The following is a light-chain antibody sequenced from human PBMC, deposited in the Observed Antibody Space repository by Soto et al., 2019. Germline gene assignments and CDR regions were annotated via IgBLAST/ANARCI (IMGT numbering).Light chain of an antibody. CDR1: ETISHY. V-gene: IGKV1-39*01. CDR3: LQSYSSPWT. J-gene: IGKJ1*01. Sequence: DIEMTQSPSSLSASLGARVTITCRASETISHYVSWYQQKAGEAPKLLISGASNVQRAVPSRFSGEESGADFTLTISSLQPEDFATYYCLQSYSSPWTFGQGTKVVIK. CDR2: GAS.